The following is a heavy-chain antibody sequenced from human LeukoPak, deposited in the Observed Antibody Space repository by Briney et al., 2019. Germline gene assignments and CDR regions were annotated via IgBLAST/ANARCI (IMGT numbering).Heavy chain of an antibody. Sequence: GASVKVSCKASGYTFTGYYMHWVRQAPGQGLEWMGRINPNSGGTNYAQKFQGRVTMTRDTSISTAYMELSSLRSEDTAVYYCATVGRDEKSRDFDYWGQGTLVTVSS. D-gene: IGHD1-26*01. J-gene: IGHJ4*02. CDR2: INPNSGGT. CDR1: GYTFTGYY. CDR3: ATVGRDEKSRDFDY. V-gene: IGHV1-2*06.